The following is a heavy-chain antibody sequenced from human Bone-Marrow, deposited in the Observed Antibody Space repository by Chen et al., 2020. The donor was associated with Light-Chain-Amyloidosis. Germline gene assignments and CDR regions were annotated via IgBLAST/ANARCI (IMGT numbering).Heavy chain of an antibody. V-gene: IGHV4-38-2*01. D-gene: IGHD3-16*02. CDR3: AHMRGSDYDYVWGSYRYAENFDY. Sequence: QVQLQESGPGLVKPSETLSLTCVVSGLSVSRDYYWAWIRQPPGKGLEWIGNMHHTGKTYYNPSLKSRVTLSIDTSKNQFSLKLTSVTAADTAVYYCAHMRGSDYDYVWGSYRYAENFDYWGQGTLVTVSS. CDR2: MHHTGKT. J-gene: IGHJ4*02. CDR1: GLSVSRDYY.